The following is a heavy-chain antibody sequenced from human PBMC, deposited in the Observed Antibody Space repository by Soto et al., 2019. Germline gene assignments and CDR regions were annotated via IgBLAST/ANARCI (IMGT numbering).Heavy chain of an antibody. D-gene: IGHD2-15*01. Sequence: PSETLSLTCTVSGGSITNYYWSWIRQPPGKRLECIGYIYYTGSTNYNPSLKSRVTISIDTSKDQFSLKLSSVTAADTAVYYCARWVAATNHFDFWGQGTLVTVSS. CDR1: GGSITNYY. CDR3: ARWVAATNHFDF. V-gene: IGHV4-59*01. J-gene: IGHJ4*02. CDR2: IYYTGST.